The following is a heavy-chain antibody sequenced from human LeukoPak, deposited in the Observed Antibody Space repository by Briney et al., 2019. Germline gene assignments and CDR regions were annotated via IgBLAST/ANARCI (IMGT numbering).Heavy chain of an antibody. CDR3: ATNRDIVVVVAATRFDY. J-gene: IGHJ4*02. D-gene: IGHD2-15*01. CDR1: GFTFSTYG. CDR2: ISYDGTDK. V-gene: IGHV3-30*03. Sequence: GGSLRLSCAGSGFTFSTYGMHWVRQAPGKGLEWVAIISYDGTDKYYADSVKRRFTISRDNSNNTLYLQKNSRRTEDTAVYYYATNRDIVVVVAATRFDYWGQGTLVTVSS.